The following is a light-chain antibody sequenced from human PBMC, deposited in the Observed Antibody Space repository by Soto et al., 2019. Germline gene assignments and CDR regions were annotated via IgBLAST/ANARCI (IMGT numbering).Light chain of an antibody. CDR1: QSISRY. CDR3: QQAYSTPWT. J-gene: IGKJ1*01. V-gene: IGKV1-39*01. Sequence: DIQMTQSPSSLSASVGDRVTITCRASQSISRYLTWYQQKPGKAPKVLIYAVSSLQSGVPSRFSGSGSGRDFTLTISRLQPEDFAIYYCQQAYSTPWTFGQGTKVDIK. CDR2: AVS.